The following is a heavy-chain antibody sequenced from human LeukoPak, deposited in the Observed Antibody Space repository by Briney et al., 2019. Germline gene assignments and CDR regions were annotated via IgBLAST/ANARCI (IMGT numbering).Heavy chain of an antibody. CDR1: GFTFSGHW. Sequence: TGGSLRLSCAASGFTFSGHWMHWVRQAPGMRLVWVSRINPDGSITNHADSVTGRFTISRDNAKNTLYLQMNSLRAEDTAVYYCVRSLLGASDYWGQGTLVIVSS. V-gene: IGHV3-74*01. D-gene: IGHD1-26*01. CDR3: VRSLLGASDY. J-gene: IGHJ4*02. CDR2: INPDGSIT.